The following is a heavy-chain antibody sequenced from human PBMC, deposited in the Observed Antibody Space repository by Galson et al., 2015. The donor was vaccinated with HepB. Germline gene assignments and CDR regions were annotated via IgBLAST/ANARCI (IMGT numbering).Heavy chain of an antibody. CDR2: ISGSGGST. D-gene: IGHD1-1*01. V-gene: IGHV3-23*01. J-gene: IGHJ4*02. CDR3: AKPLAQGDGTTLFDY. CDR1: GFTFSSYA. Sequence: SLRLSCAASGFTFSSYAMSWVRQAPGKGLEWVSAISGSGGSTYYADSAKGRFTISRDNSKNTLYLQMNSLRAEDTAVYYCAKPLAQGDGTTLFDYWGQGTLVTVSS.